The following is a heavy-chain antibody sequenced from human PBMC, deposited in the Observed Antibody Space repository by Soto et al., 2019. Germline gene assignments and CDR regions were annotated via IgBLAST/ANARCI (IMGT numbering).Heavy chain of an antibody. CDR3: ARGSGSDGFDY. Sequence: QVQLVESGGGVVQPRRSLRLSCAASGFTFSSYAMHWVRQAPGKGLEWVAVISYDGSNKYYADSVKGRFTISRDNSKNTLYLQMNSLRAEDTAVYYCARGSGSDGFDYWGQGTLVTVSS. D-gene: IGHD1-26*01. V-gene: IGHV3-30-3*01. CDR2: ISYDGSNK. CDR1: GFTFSSYA. J-gene: IGHJ4*02.